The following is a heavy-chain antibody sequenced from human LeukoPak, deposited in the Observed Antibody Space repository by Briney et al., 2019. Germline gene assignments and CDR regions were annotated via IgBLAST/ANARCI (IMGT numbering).Heavy chain of an antibody. J-gene: IGHJ4*02. V-gene: IGHV4-59*11. D-gene: IGHD1-26*01. CDR1: GGSISSHY. Sequence: PSETLSLTCTVSGGSISSHYWSWIRQPPGKGLEWIGYIYYSGSTNYNPSLKSRVTISVDTSKNQFSLKLSSVTATDTAVYYCARADIVGATMTSDYWGQGTLVTVSS. CDR3: ARADIVGATMTSDY. CDR2: IYYSGST.